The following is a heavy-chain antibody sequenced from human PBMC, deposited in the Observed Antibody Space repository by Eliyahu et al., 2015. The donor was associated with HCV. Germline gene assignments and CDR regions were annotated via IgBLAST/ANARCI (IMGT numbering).Heavy chain of an antibody. CDR1: GFSLYTXGMC. J-gene: IGHJ4*02. D-gene: IGHD3-22*01. Sequence: QVTLRESGPALVKPTQTLTLTCTFSGFSLYTXGMCVSWXRQPPGXPLXWLALIHRDNDKYYRSSLASRLTISKAASKNQVVLTMTNMDPVDTGTYYCARACFYDGSGQFLSMYYFDNWGQGARVTVSS. CDR2: IHRDNDK. V-gene: IGHV2-70*01. CDR3: ARACFYDGSGQFLSMYYFDN.